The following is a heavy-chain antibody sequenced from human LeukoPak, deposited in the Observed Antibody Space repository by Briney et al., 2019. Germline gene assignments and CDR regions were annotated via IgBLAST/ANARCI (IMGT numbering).Heavy chain of an antibody. D-gene: IGHD5-24*01. J-gene: IGHJ2*01. CDR1: GFTFSNAW. CDR2: IKSKTDGGTT. V-gene: IGHV3-15*01. CDR3: TTARLKPLRWLQWGWYFDL. Sequence: GGSLRLSCAASGFTFSNAWMSWVRQAPGKGLEWVGRIKSKTDGGTTDYAAPVKGRFTISRDDSKNTLYLQMNSLKTEDTAVYYCTTARLKPLRWLQWGWYFDLWGRGTLVTVSS.